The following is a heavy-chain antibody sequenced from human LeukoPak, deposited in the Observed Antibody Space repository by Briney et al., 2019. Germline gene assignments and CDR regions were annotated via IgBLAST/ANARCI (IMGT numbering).Heavy chain of an antibody. J-gene: IGHJ4*02. Sequence: SETLSLTCTVSGGSISSYYWSWIRQHPGKGLEWIGYIYYSGSTYYNPSLKSRVTISVDTSKNQFSLKLSSVTAADTAVYYCARSTEWFGELVFDYWGQGTLVTVS. CDR3: ARSTEWFGELVFDY. CDR1: GGSISSYY. D-gene: IGHD3-10*01. CDR2: IYYSGST. V-gene: IGHV4-59*06.